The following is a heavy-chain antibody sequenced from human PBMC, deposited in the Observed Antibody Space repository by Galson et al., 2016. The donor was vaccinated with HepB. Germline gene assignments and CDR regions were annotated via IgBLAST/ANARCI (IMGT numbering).Heavy chain of an antibody. Sequence: SETLSLTCSVSGYSISTGYYWGWIRQPPGKGLEWIGYIFRSGTTYYNPSLKSRVTLSLDTSKNQFSLKLASVTAADTAMYYCARDNSAMARGIIIRGEVDYWGQGTPVTVSS. CDR3: ARDNSAMARGIIIRGEVDY. CDR1: GYSISTGYY. D-gene: IGHD3-10*01. J-gene: IGHJ4*02. CDR2: IFRSGTT. V-gene: IGHV4-38-2*02.